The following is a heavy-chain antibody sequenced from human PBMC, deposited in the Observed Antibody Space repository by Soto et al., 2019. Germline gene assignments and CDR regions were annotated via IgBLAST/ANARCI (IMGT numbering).Heavy chain of an antibody. Sequence: ASVKVSCKASGYTFTGYYTHWVRQAPGQGLEWMGWINPNSGGTNYAQKFQGWVTMTRDTSISTAYMELSRLRSDDTAVYYCARDGRRITTDYYYYYGMDVWGQGTTVTVSS. CDR1: GYTFTGYY. CDR2: INPNSGGT. CDR3: ARDGRRITTDYYYYYGMDV. J-gene: IGHJ6*02. V-gene: IGHV1-2*04. D-gene: IGHD4-4*01.